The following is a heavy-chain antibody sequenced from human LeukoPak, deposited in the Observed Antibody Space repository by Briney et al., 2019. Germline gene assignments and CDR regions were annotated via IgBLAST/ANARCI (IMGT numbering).Heavy chain of an antibody. Sequence: PSETLSLTCAVYGESFSGYYWSWIRQPPGKGLEWIGEINHSGSTNYNPSLKSRVTISVDTSKNQFSLKLSSVTAADTAVYYCARENLGSSGYYYGFDYWGQGTLVTVSS. CDR2: INHSGST. D-gene: IGHD3-22*01. J-gene: IGHJ4*02. V-gene: IGHV4-34*01. CDR3: ARENLGSSGYYYGFDY. CDR1: GESFSGYY.